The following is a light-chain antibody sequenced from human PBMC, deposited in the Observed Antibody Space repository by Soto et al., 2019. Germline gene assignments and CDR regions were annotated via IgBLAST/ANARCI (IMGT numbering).Light chain of an antibody. J-gene: IGLJ3*02. CDR1: SSNIGSHT. CDR2: ENN. CDR3: GTWDKSLSARV. Sequence: QSVLTQPPSTSGTPGQRVAISCSGTSSNIGSHTVNWYQQLPGTAPKLLIYENNKRPSGIPDRFSGSKSGTSATLGITGLQTGDEADYYCGTWDKSLSARVFGGGTKLTVL. V-gene: IGLV1-51*01.